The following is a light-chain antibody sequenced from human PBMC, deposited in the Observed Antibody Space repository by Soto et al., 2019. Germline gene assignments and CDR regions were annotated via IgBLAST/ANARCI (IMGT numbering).Light chain of an antibody. CDR2: DAS. V-gene: IGKV3-11*01. Sequence: EIVLTQSPAILSLSPGERATLSCRASQSVSLYLAWYPQKPGQAPRLLIYDASNTATGIPARFSGSGSGTDFTLTISSLEPEDSAVYYCQQRNNWPPYTFGQGTKLEIK. CDR3: QQRNNWPPYT. CDR1: QSVSLY. J-gene: IGKJ2*01.